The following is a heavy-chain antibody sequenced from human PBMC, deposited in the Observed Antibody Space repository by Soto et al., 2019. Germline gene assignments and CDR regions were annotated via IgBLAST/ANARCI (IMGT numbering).Heavy chain of an antibody. CDR1: GFTFSNYA. V-gene: IGHV3-23*01. CDR3: AKGYSTGWSEGYFDY. CDR2: ISTSTGT. J-gene: IGHJ4*02. D-gene: IGHD6-19*01. Sequence: PGGSLRLSCAASGFTFSNYAMDWVRQAPGKGLEWVSSISTSTGTHYADSVKGRFSISRDNSQNTVYLQINSLRAEDTAVYYCAKGYSTGWSEGYFDYWGQGALVTVSS.